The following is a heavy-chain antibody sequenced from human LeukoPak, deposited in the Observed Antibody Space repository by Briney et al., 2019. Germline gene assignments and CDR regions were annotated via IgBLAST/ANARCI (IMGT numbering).Heavy chain of an antibody. CDR1: GFTFSNYW. J-gene: IGHJ6*02. Sequence: GGSLRLSCAASGFTFSNYWIHWVRQAPGKGLVWVSRIDNAGSITTYADSVKGRFTISRDNSKNTLYLQKNSLRAEDTAVYYCAKEVTTDYYYYYGMDVWGQGTTVTVSS. V-gene: IGHV3-74*03. CDR2: IDNAGSIT. CDR3: AKEVTTDYYYYYGMDV. D-gene: IGHD4-11*01.